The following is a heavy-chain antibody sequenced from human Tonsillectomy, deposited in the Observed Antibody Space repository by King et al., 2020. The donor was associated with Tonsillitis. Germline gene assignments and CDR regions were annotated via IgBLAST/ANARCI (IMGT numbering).Heavy chain of an antibody. CDR2: IDPSDSYT. V-gene: IGHV5-10-1*01. CDR3: PRLELYYDTGSSPYGMDV. J-gene: IGHJ6*02. CDR1: GYSFTSYW. Sequence: QLVQSGAELKKPGESLRISCQGSGYSFTSYWITWVRQLPGKGLEWMGRIDPSDSYTKYSPSFQGHVTISVDGSISAAYMQGSSLRASDTATYYCPRLELYYDTGSSPYGMDVWGQGPPLTVSS. D-gene: IGHD3-10*01.